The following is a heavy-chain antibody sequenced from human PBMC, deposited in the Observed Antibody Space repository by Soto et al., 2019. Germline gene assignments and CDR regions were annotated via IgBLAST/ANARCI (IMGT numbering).Heavy chain of an antibody. J-gene: IGHJ4*01. D-gene: IGHD2-8*02. V-gene: IGHV3-15*07. Sequence: EVQLVESGGGLVKPGGSLRLSCAASGFTISDVWLNWVRQAPGKGLEWVGRIKSRIDGGTTDFAAPVRGRFAISRDESQNTVYLEISSLQIEDTAVYYCTTDSHLSTTLVRFVFWGHGTLVTVSS. CDR1: GFTISDVW. CDR2: IKSRIDGGTT. CDR3: TTDSHLSTTLVRFVF.